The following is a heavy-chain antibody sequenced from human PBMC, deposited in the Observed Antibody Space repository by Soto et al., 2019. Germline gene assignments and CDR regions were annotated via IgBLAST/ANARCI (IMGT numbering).Heavy chain of an antibody. CDR1: GFTFSNYW. V-gene: IGHV3-7*05. CDR2: INQEGSEK. D-gene: IGHD3-16*01. J-gene: IGHJ6*02. Sequence: EAQLVESGGGSVQPGGSLRLSCTASGFTFSNYWMSWVRQAPGKGLEWVANINQEGSEKDYVDSVKGRFTISRDYAKNSLFLQMNSLRAEDTAVYYCARGGQHFRNPLWDNYYSGMDVWGQGNTVTVSS. CDR3: ARGGQHFRNPLWDNYYSGMDV.